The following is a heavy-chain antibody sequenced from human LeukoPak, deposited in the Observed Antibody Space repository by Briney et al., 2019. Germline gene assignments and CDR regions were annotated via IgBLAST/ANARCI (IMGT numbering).Heavy chain of an antibody. CDR3: AKDRTWGGSNPLDY. CDR2: ISGSGGNT. CDR1: GFTFSSYA. J-gene: IGHJ4*02. Sequence: GGSLRLSCAASGFTFSSYAMSWVRQAPGKGLQWVSAISGSGGNTYYADSVKGRFTISRDNSENTLFLQMNSLRAEDTAVYYCAKDRTWGGSNPLDYWGQGTLVTVSS. V-gene: IGHV3-23*01. D-gene: IGHD7-27*01.